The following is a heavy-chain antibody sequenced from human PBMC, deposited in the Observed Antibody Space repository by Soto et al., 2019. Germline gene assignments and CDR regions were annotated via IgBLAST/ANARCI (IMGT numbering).Heavy chain of an antibody. CDR2: INHSGST. J-gene: IGHJ1*01. D-gene: IGHD3-10*01. V-gene: IGHV4-34*01. CDR1: GGSFSGYY. Sequence: QVQLQQWGAGLLTPSETLSLTCAVYGGSFSGYYWSWIRQPPGKGLEWIGEINHSGSTNYNPSLKSRVTISVDTSKNQFSLKLSSVTAADTAVYYCARARFRSPTKTKYFPHWGQGTLVTVSS. CDR3: ARARFRSPTKTKYFPH.